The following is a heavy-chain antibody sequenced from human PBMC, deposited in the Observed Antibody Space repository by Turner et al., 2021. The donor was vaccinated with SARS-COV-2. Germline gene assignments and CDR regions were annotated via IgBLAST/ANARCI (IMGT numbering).Heavy chain of an antibody. CDR1: GYTFTSYD. CDR2: MNPNSGNT. V-gene: IGHV1-8*01. J-gene: IGHJ4*02. CDR3: ARTFTAMVRVDY. Sequence: QVQPVQSGAEVTKPGASVRVSCKASGYTFTSYDINWLRQATGQGLEWMGWMNPNSGNTGYAQKFQGRVTMTRNTSISTAYMELSSLRSEDTAVYYCARTFTAMVRVDYWGQGTLVTVSS. D-gene: IGHD5-18*01.